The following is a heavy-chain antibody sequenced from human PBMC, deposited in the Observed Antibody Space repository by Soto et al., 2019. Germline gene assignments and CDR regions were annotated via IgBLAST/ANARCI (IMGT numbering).Heavy chain of an antibody. CDR1: GFSLSNARMG. V-gene: IGHV2-26*01. J-gene: IGHJ5*02. Sequence: QVTLKQSGPVLVKPTETLTLTCTVSGFSLSNARMGVSWIRQPPGKALEWLAHIFSNDEKSYSTSLKSRLTISKDTSKSQVVLTMTNMDPVDTATYYCARILEDTASAGWFDPWGQGTLVTVSS. D-gene: IGHD5-18*01. CDR2: IFSNDEK. CDR3: ARILEDTASAGWFDP.